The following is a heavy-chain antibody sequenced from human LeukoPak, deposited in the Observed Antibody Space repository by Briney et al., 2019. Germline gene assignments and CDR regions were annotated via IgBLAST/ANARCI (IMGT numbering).Heavy chain of an antibody. D-gene: IGHD3-10*01. J-gene: IGHJ4*02. V-gene: IGHV4-31*03. Sequence: PSQTLSLTCTVSGGSISSDGYYWTWIRQHPGKGLEWIGYIYYSGNTHYNPSLKSRVTILLDTSKNQFSLKLSSVTAADTAVYYCARRNGSGNYYKGLDFWGQGTLVTVSS. CDR1: GGSISSDGYY. CDR3: ARRNGSGNYYKGLDF. CDR2: IYYSGNT.